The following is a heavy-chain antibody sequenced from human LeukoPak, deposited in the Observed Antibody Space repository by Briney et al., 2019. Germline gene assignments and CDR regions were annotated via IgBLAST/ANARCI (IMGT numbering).Heavy chain of an antibody. Sequence: SETLSLICTVSGYSISSGYYWGWIRQPPGKGLEWIGSIHQSGSTYYNPSLKSRVTISVDTSKNQFSLKLSSVTAADTAVYYCARGAVGSSSGYYNDAFDIWGQGTMVTVSS. CDR2: IHQSGST. CDR1: GYSISSGYY. D-gene: IGHD3-22*01. CDR3: ARGAVGSSSGYYNDAFDI. J-gene: IGHJ3*02. V-gene: IGHV4-38-2*02.